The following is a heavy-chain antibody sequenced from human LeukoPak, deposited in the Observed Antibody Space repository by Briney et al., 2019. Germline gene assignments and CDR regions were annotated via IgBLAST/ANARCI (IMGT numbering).Heavy chain of an antibody. Sequence: SETLSLTCTVSGGSISSYYWSWIRQPAGKGLKWIGRIYTSGSTNYNPSLKSRVTMSVDTSKNQFSLKLSSVTAADTAVYYCASFDYGDYGVDPWGQGTLVTVSS. CDR1: GGSISSYY. D-gene: IGHD4-17*01. CDR2: IYTSGST. V-gene: IGHV4-4*07. CDR3: ASFDYGDYGVDP. J-gene: IGHJ5*02.